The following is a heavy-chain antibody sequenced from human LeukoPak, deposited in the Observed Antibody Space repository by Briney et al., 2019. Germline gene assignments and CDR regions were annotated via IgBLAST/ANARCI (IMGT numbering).Heavy chain of an antibody. Sequence: PSETLSLTCTVSGDSISRYYWSWIRQSPGKGLEWIGYIYYSGSTKYNPALKSRVTISVDTSKNQFSLKLSSVTAADTAVYSCARIINTGIYGRGWFDRWGQGTLVTVSS. J-gene: IGHJ5*02. CDR2: IYYSGST. V-gene: IGHV4-59*08. CDR1: GDSISRYY. CDR3: ARIINTGIYGRGWFDR. D-gene: IGHD1-26*01.